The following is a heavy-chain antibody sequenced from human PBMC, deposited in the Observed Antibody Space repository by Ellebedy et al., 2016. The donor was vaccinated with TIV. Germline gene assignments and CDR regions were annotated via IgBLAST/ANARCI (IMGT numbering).Heavy chain of an antibody. V-gene: IGHV1-69*13. CDR1: RGTFSIYA. CDR3: AKKYSDSSDIDLDAFDI. CDR2: FIHLFGTR. D-gene: IGHD6-6*01. Sequence: ASVKVSXKASRGTFSIYAISWVRQTHGQGLELMGGFIHLFGTRNYAQKFQGRVTITADDSTSTAYMELSSLRSEDTAVYYCAKKYSDSSDIDLDAFDIWGQGTMVTVSS. J-gene: IGHJ3*02.